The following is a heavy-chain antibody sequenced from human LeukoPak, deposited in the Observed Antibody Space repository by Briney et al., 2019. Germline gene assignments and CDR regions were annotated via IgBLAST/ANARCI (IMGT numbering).Heavy chain of an antibody. CDR3: ARSLLDCSGGSCYSPVFDY. Sequence: SVKVSCKASGGTFSSYAISWVRQAPGQGLEWMGGIIPIFGTANYAQKFQGRVTITADESTSTAYMELSSLRSEDTAVYYCARSLLDCSGGSCYSPVFDYWGQGTLVTVSS. J-gene: IGHJ4*02. D-gene: IGHD2-15*01. V-gene: IGHV1-69*13. CDR2: IIPIFGTA. CDR1: GGTFSSYA.